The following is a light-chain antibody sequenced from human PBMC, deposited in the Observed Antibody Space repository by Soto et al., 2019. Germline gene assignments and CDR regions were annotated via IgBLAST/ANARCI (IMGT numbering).Light chain of an antibody. CDR2: GAS. CDR3: QKYSSSPQA. CDR1: QSVSSSY. Sequence: EIVLTQSPGTLSLSPGERATLSCRASQSVSSSYLAWYQQKPGQAPRLLIYGASSRATGIPDRFSGSGSGTDFTLTISRLEPEDIAVYYCQKYSSSPQAFGQGTKV. V-gene: IGKV3-20*01. J-gene: IGKJ1*01.